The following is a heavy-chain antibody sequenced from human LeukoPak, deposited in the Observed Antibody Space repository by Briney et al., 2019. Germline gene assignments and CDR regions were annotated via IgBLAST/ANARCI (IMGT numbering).Heavy chain of an antibody. CDR3: ARYVVVPAAMGYYYYMDV. J-gene: IGHJ6*03. CDR2: IYYSGST. D-gene: IGHD2-2*01. CDR1: GGSISSGGYY. V-gene: IGHV4-61*08. Sequence: SETLSLTCTVSGGSISSGGYYWSWIRQPPGKGLEWIGYIYYSGSTNYNPSLKSRVTISVDTSKNQFSLKLSSVTAADTAVYYCARYVVVPAAMGYYYYMDVWGKGTTVTVSS.